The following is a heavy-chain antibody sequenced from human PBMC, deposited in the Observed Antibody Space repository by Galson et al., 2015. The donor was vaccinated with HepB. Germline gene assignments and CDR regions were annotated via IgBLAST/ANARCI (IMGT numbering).Heavy chain of an antibody. Sequence: SVKVSCKASGYTFTSYGISWVRQAPGQGLEWMGWISAYNGNTNYAQKLQGRVTMTTDTSTSTAYMELRSLRSDDTAVYYCARDPLIVVVPAATGAAFDIWGQGTMVTVSS. J-gene: IGHJ3*02. CDR1: GYTFTSYG. CDR2: ISAYNGNT. V-gene: IGHV1-18*01. CDR3: ARDPLIVVVPAATGAAFDI. D-gene: IGHD2-2*01.